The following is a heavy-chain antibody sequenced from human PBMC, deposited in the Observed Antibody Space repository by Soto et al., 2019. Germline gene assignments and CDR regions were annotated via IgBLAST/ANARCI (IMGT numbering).Heavy chain of an antibody. D-gene: IGHD3-22*01. CDR3: AGGGYDIRGYYECYNAFDI. V-gene: IGHV1-69*01. Sequence: QVQLVQSGAEVKKPGSSVKVSCKASGGTFSSYAISWVRQAPGQGLEWMGGIIPIFGTANYAQKFQGRVTITADESTSTGYMELSSLRSEDTAVYYCAGGGYDIRGYYECYNAFDIWGQGTMVTVSS. CDR2: IIPIFGTA. CDR1: GGTFSSYA. J-gene: IGHJ3*02.